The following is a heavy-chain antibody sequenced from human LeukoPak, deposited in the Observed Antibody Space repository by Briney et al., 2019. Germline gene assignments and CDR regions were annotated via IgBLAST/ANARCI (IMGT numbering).Heavy chain of an antibody. Sequence: ASVKVSCKVSGYTLTELSMHWVRQAPRKGLEWMGGFDPEDGETIYAQKFQGRVTMTEDTSTDTAYMELSSLRSEDTAVYYCASPRDSSGYWGKLDYWGQGTLVTVSS. CDR1: GYTLTELS. V-gene: IGHV1-24*01. D-gene: IGHD3-22*01. CDR3: ASPRDSSGYWGKLDY. J-gene: IGHJ4*02. CDR2: FDPEDGET.